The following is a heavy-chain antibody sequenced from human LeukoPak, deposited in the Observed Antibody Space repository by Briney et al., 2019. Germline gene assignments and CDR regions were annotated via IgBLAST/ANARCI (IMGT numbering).Heavy chain of an antibody. CDR3: AKTGTYSNSRGPRWYFDL. D-gene: IGHD6-13*01. Sequence: SETLSLTCSVSGYSIISSDYYWGWIRQPPGKGLEWIGYIYYSGSTNYNPSLKSRVTISVDTSNNQFSLKLSSVTAADTAVYYCAKTGTYSNSRGPRWYFDLWGRGTLVTVSS. V-gene: IGHV4-61*05. J-gene: IGHJ2*01. CDR1: GYSIISSDYY. CDR2: IYYSGST.